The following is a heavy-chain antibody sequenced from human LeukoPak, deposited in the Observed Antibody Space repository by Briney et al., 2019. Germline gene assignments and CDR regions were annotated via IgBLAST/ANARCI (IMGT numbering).Heavy chain of an antibody. J-gene: IGHJ4*02. CDR3: ARAPGELREFDY. CDR1: GFTLSSYA. V-gene: IGHV3-23*01. Sequence: GGSLRLSCAASGFTLSSYAMSWVRQGPGKGLEWVSAISVSGNTYHADSVKGRFTISRDSYKNTLYLQMNSLRAEDAAVYYCARAPGELREFDYWGQGTLVTVSS. D-gene: IGHD1-26*01. CDR2: ISVSGNT.